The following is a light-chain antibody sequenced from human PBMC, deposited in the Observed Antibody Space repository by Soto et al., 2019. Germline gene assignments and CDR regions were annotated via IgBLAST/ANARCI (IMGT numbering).Light chain of an antibody. CDR1: SSNIGAGYD. J-gene: IGLJ3*02. Sequence: QSVLTQPPSVSGVPGQRVTISCTGSSSNIGAGYDVHWYQQLPGTAPKLLIYGNSNRPSGVPDRFSGSKSGTSASLAITGLQAEDEADYSCQSYDSSQSAWVFGGGTKLTVL. CDR2: GNS. V-gene: IGLV1-40*01. CDR3: QSYDSSQSAWV.